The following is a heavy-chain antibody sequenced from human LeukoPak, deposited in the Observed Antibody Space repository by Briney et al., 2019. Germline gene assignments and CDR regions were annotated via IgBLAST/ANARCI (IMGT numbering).Heavy chain of an antibody. J-gene: IGHJ6*03. CDR1: GGSFSGYY. D-gene: IGHD7-27*01. V-gene: IGHV4-34*01. CDR3: ARTGPYYYYYYMDV. CDR2: INHSGST. Sequence: SETLSLTCAVYGGSFSGYYWSWIRQPPGKGLEWIGEINHSGSTNYNPSLKSRVTISVDTSKNQFSLKLSSVTAADTAVYYCARTGPYYYYYYMDVWGKGTTVTVSS.